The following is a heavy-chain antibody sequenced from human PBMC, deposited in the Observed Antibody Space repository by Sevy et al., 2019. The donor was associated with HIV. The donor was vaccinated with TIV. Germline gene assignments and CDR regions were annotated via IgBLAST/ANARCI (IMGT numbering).Heavy chain of an antibody. Sequence: GGSLRLSCTASGFTFSDYYMSWIRQAPGKGLEWVSYISTSSSYTSYPDSVKGQFTISRDNAKNSLYLQMNSLRVEDTAVYYCTTEAVDCSTPTCSLAMDVWGQGTTVTVSS. D-gene: IGHD2-2*01. CDR2: ISTSSSYT. J-gene: IGHJ6*02. CDR3: TTEAVDCSTPTCSLAMDV. V-gene: IGHV3-11*06. CDR1: GFTFSDYY.